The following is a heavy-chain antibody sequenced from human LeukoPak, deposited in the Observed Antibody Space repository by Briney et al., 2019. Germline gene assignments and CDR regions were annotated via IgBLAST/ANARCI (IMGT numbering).Heavy chain of an antibody. Sequence: SETLSLTCAVYGGSFSGYYWSWIRQPPGKGLEWIGEINHSGSTNYNPSLKSRVTISVDTSKNQFSLKLSSVTAADTAVYYCARELTPRYFLRGRGFDPWGQGTLVTVSS. CDR2: INHSGST. CDR3: ARELTPRYFLRGRGFDP. J-gene: IGHJ5*02. V-gene: IGHV4-34*01. D-gene: IGHD3-9*01. CDR1: GGSFSGYY.